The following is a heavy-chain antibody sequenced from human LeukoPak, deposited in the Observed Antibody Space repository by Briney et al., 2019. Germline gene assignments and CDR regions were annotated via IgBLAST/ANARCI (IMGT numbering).Heavy chain of an antibody. V-gene: IGHV3-74*01. CDR2: INSDGSST. Sequence: GGSLRLSCAASGFTFSSYWMHWVRQAPGKGLVWVSRINSDGSSTSYADSVKGRFTISRDNAKNTLYLQMNSLRAEDTAVYYCEARRRDGDNFLDYWGQGTLVTVSS. D-gene: IGHD5-24*01. J-gene: IGHJ4*02. CDR1: GFTFSSYW. CDR3: EARRRDGDNFLDY.